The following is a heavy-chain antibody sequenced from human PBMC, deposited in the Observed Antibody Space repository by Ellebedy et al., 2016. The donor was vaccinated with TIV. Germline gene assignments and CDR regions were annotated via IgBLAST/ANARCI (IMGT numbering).Heavy chain of an antibody. D-gene: IGHD6-13*01. CDR3: ARSIAAAGLTPFPFDP. Sequence: SETLSLTCAVYGGSFDVYYWSWIRQHPGKGPEWIGEINHSGSTNYNPSLKSRVAISVDTSKNQFSLKMSSVTAADTAVYYCARSIAAAGLTPFPFDPWGQGTLVTVSS. J-gene: IGHJ5*02. CDR1: GGSFDVYY. V-gene: IGHV4-34*01. CDR2: INHSGST.